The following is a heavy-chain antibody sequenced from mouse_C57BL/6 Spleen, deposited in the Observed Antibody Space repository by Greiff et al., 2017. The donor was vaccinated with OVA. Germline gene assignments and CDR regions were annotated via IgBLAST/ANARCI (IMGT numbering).Heavy chain of an antibody. CDR3: ARGDYSNYGGFAY. J-gene: IGHJ3*01. D-gene: IGHD2-5*01. CDR1: GYAFSSYW. CDR2: IYPGDGDT. Sequence: VQLVESGAELVKPGASVKISCKASGYAFSSYWMNWVKQRPGKGLEWIGQIYPGDGDTNYNGKFKGKATLTADKSSSTAYMQLSSLTSEDSAVYFGARGDYSNYGGFAYWGQGTLVTVSA. V-gene: IGHV1-80*01.